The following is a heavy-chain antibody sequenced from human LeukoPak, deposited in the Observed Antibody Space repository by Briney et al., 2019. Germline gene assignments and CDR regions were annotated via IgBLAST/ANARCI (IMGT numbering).Heavy chain of an antibody. V-gene: IGHV1-46*01. J-gene: IGHJ3*02. CDR1: GYTFTSYY. CDR3: AAGTPNIVAHDAFDI. Sequence: ASVKVSCKASGYTFTSYYMHWVRQAPGQGLEWMGIINPSGGSTIYAQKFQGRITMTRDTSTSTVYMELSSLRSEDTAVYYCAAGTPNIVAHDAFDIWGQGTMVTVSS. D-gene: IGHD5-12*01. CDR2: INPSGGST.